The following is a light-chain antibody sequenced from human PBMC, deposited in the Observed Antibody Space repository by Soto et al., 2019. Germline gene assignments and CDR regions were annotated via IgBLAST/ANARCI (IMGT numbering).Light chain of an antibody. V-gene: IGKV1-5*03. CDR3: QQYHIYSGT. J-gene: IGKJ1*01. CDR2: KAS. Sequence: DIQMHQSPSTLSASVGDRVTITCRASQTIDSWLAWYQQRPGKPPNLLIYKASTLASGVPSRFSGSGSGTEFTLTINSLQPDDFATYYCQQYHIYSGTFGQGTKVDI. CDR1: QTIDSW.